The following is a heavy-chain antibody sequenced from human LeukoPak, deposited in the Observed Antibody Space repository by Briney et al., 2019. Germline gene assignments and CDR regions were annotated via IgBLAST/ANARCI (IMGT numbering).Heavy chain of an antibody. J-gene: IGHJ6*03. CDR3: ARVHYSGYYYYMDV. V-gene: IGHV4-30-4*07. D-gene: IGHD1-26*01. CDR2: IYYSGRT. Sequence: SETLSLTCAVSGGSVGSDTYSWSWIRQPPGKGLEWIGYIYYSGRTYYNPSLKSRVTISVDTSKNQFSLKLSSVTAADTAVYYCARVHYSGYYYYMDVWGQGTTVTVSS. CDR1: GGSVGSDTYS.